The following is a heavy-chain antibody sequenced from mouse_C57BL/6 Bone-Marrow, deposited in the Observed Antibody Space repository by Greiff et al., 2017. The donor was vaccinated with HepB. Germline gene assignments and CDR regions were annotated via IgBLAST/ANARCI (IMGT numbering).Heavy chain of an antibody. CDR2: ISSGSSTI. Sequence: EVKVVESGGGLVKPGGSLKLSCADTGFTFSDYGMHWVRQAPEKGLEWVAYISSGSSTIYYADTVKGRFTISRENAKNALFLQMTSLRSEETAMYYCAREVSNRYYFDCWGQGTTRTVSS. CDR3: AREVSNRYYFDC. J-gene: IGHJ2*01. D-gene: IGHD2-5*01. V-gene: IGHV5-17*01. CDR1: GFTFSDYG.